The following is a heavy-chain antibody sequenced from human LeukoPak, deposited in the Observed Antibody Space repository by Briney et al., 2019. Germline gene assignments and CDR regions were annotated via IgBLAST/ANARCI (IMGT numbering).Heavy chain of an antibody. CDR3: ARDRVANFFDY. CDR1: GFTFSSYG. J-gene: IGHJ4*02. CDR2: IWYDGSNK. V-gene: IGHV3-33*01. Sequence: GGSLRLSCAASGFTFSSYGMHWVRQAPVKGLEWVAVIWYDGSNKYYADSVKGRFTISRDNSKNTLYLQMNSLRAEDTAVYYCARDRVANFFDYWGQGTLVTVSS. D-gene: IGHD3-3*01.